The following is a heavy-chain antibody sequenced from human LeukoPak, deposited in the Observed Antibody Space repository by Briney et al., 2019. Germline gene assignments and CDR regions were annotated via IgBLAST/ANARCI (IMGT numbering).Heavy chain of an antibody. Sequence: SETLSLTCAVYGGSFTNYYYWSWIRQPPGKGLEWIGEINHSGSTNYNPSLKSRVTISVDTSKNQFSLKLSSVTAADTAVYYCARTRYYYDSSGYYYWGQGTLVTVSS. V-gene: IGHV4-34*01. CDR2: INHSGST. CDR1: GGSFTNYYY. J-gene: IGHJ4*02. CDR3: ARTRYYYDSSGYYY. D-gene: IGHD3-22*01.